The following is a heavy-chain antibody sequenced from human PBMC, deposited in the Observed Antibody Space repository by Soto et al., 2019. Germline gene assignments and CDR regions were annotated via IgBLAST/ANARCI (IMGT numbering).Heavy chain of an antibody. Sequence: EVQLVESGGGLVKPGGSLRPSCAASGFTFSTFRLNWVRQAPGKGLEWVSLIRATDGNVYYADSVKGRFTISRDNAKNSVYLQMTSLLVEDTAVYYCVRESHDPRDCWGQGNLVTVAS. CDR1: GFTFSTFR. J-gene: IGHJ4*02. CDR3: VRESHDPRDC. CDR2: IRATDGNV. V-gene: IGHV3-21*01.